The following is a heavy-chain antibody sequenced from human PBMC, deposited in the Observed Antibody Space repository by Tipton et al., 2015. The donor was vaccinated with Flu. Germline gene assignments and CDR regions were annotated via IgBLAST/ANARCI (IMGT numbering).Heavy chain of an antibody. CDR3: ARHRRSTLAH. CDR1: GGSISQYY. V-gene: IGHV4-59*08. CDR2: IYYTGST. J-gene: IGHJ4*02. Sequence: LRLSCSVSGGSISQYYWSWIRQPPGKGLEWIGYIYYTGSTHCNPSLKSRVIISVDTSQNVLSLQLSSVIAADTAVYYCARHRRSTLAHWGQGVLVTVSS.